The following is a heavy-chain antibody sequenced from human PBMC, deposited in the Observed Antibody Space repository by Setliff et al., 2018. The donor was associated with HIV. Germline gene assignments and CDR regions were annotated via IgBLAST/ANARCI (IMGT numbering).Heavy chain of an antibody. CDR2: VYYNGAT. D-gene: IGHD3-9*01. CDR3: ARHEGYNDFLTGYFRYKWYDP. CDR1: GGSIASSTHY. J-gene: IGHJ5*02. V-gene: IGHV4-39*01. Sequence: LSLTCTVSGGSIASSTHYWAWIRQPPGKGLEWIGSVYYNGATDHNPSLKSRVTISVDTSNQQFSLKLSSVTAADTAVYYCARHEGYNDFLTGYFRYKWYDPWGQGTLVTVS.